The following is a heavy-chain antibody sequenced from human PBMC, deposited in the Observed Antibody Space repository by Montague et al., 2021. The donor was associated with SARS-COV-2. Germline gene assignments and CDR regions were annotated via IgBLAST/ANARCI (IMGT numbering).Heavy chain of an antibody. CDR3: ARSYYDILTAYYTPFDY. CDR2: IDWGYNK. V-gene: IGHV2-70*04. CDR1: GFSLSTSGMR. Sequence: PALVKPTQTLTLTCTFSGFSLSTSGMRASWIRQPPGKALEWLARIDWGYNKFYSTSPKTRLTISKDTSKNQVVLTMTNMDPVDTATYYCARSYYDILTAYYTPFDYWGQGTLVTVSS. D-gene: IGHD3-9*01. J-gene: IGHJ4*02.